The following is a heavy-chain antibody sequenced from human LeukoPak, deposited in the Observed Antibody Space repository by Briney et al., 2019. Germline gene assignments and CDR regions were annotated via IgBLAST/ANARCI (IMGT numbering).Heavy chain of an antibody. CDR3: ARERGSWYAGLFSVDAFDI. CDR2: ISSNGGST. J-gene: IGHJ3*02. CDR1: GFTFSSYA. Sequence: GGSLRLSCAASGFTFSSYAMHWVRQAPGKGLEYVSAISSNGGSTYYANSVKGRFTISRDNSKNTLYLQMGSLRAEDMAVYYCARERGSWYAGLFSVDAFDIWGQGTMVTVSS. D-gene: IGHD6-13*01. V-gene: IGHV3-64*01.